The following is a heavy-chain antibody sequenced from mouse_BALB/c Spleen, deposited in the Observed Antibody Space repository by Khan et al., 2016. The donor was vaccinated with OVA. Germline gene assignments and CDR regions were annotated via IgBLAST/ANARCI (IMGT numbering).Heavy chain of an antibody. CDR2: ISYSGNT. CDR3: ARKDYYDYDPFPY. D-gene: IGHD2-4*01. J-gene: IGHJ3*01. V-gene: IGHV3-2*02. CDR1: GYSITSEYT. Sequence: EVQLQESGPGLVKPSQSLSLTCTVTGYSITSEYTWNWIRQFPGNKLEWMGFISYSGNTRYNPSLKSRISITRDTSKNQFFLQLNSVTSEDTPTYYCARKDYYDYDPFPYWGQGTLVTVSA.